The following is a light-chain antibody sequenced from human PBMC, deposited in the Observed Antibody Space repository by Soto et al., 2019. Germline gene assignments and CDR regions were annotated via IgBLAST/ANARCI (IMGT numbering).Light chain of an antibody. Sequence: EIVMTQSPFTLSVSPGERVTLSCRASQSVSSNLAWYQQKPGQAPSLLIYGAFTRATGIPARFSGTGSGTEFTLTISSLQSEDFALYYCQQYNDWPLTLGQGTKMDIK. V-gene: IGKV3-15*01. CDR3: QQYNDWPLT. J-gene: IGKJ1*01. CDR1: QSVSSN. CDR2: GAF.